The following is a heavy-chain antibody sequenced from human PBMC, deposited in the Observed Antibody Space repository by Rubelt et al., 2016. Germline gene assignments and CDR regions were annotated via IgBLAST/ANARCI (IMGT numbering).Heavy chain of an antibody. CDR2: INHSGST. V-gene: IGHV4-34*01. D-gene: IGHD4-23*01. CDR1: GGSFSGYY. CDR3: ARHWGTYGGKHLVYFDY. Sequence: QVQLQQWGAGLLKPSETLSLTCAVYGGSFSGYYWNWIRQPPGKGLEWIGEINHSGSTNYNTSLKSRVTISVDTSKNQFSLKLSSVTAADTAVYYCARHWGTYGGKHLVYFDYWGQGTLVTVSS. J-gene: IGHJ4*02.